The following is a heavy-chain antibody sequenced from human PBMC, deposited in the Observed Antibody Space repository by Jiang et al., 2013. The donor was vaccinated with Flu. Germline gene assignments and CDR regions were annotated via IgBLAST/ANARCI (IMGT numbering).Heavy chain of an antibody. Sequence: GPGLVKPSQTLSLTCTVSGGSISSSNWWTWVRQPPGKGLEWIGEIYHSGSTNYSPSLKSRVTISVDKSKNQFSLKLNSVTAADTAVYYCANSNWSGQDLIAANYWGQGTLVTVSS. V-gene: IGHV4-4*02. J-gene: IGHJ4*02. CDR3: ANSNWSGQDLIAANY. D-gene: IGHD1-1*01. CDR2: IYHSGST. CDR1: GGSISSSNW.